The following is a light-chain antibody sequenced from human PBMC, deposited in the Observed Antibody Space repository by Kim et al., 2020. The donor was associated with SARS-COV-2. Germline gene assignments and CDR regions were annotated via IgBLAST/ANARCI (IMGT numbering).Light chain of an antibody. CDR1: TGPVTNGNF. Sequence: PGRTVTLTCASSTGPVTNGNFPNWFQQKPGQAPRALIYSTSNKYSWTPARFSGSVLGGKAALTLSGVQPEDEAEYYCLLYYGGGQVFGGGTQLTVL. CDR2: STS. CDR3: LLYYGGGQV. J-gene: IGLJ3*02. V-gene: IGLV7-43*01.